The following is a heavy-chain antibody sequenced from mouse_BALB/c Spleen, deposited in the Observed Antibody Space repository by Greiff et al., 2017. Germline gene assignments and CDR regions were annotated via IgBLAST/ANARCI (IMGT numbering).Heavy chain of an antibody. Sequence: EVNLVESGGGLVKPGGSLKLSCAASGFAFSSYDMSWVRQTPEKRLEWVAYISSGGGSTYYPDTVKGRFTISRDNAKNTLYLQMSSLKSEDTAMYYCARHDGYDPLDYWGQGTTLTVSS. V-gene: IGHV5-12-1*01. D-gene: IGHD2-2*01. J-gene: IGHJ2*01. CDR3: ARHDGYDPLDY. CDR2: ISSGGGST. CDR1: GFAFSSYD.